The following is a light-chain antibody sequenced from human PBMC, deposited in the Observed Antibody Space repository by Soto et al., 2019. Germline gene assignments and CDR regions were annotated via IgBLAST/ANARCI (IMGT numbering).Light chain of an antibody. CDR3: QQYNSWLWT. J-gene: IGKJ1*01. V-gene: IGKV3-15*01. Sequence: IVLTQSPGTLSLSPGERATLSCRASENVASNYLAWYQQKPGQAPRLLIYGASTRATGIPARFSGSGSGTEFTLIISSLQSEDSAVYYCQQYNSWLWTFGQGTKVELK. CDR2: GAS. CDR1: ENVASN.